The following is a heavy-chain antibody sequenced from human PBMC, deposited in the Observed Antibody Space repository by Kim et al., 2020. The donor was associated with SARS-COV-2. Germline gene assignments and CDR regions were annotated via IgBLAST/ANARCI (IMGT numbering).Heavy chain of an antibody. D-gene: IGHD1-26*01. Sequence: SVKVSCKASGGTISGYTFTWVRQAPGQGLEWMGGIGPTSGTAEYAQKFQDTVTITAEKSTRTAYLEMYNLKPDDTAIYYCARGSVVGATGCDFWGQGTLVTVSS. CDR2: IGPTSGTA. J-gene: IGHJ4*02. V-gene: IGHV1-69*06. CDR3: ARGSVVGATGCDF. CDR1: GGTISGYT.